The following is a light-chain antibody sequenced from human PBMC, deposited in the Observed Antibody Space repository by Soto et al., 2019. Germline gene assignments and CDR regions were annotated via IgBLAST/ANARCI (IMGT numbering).Light chain of an antibody. CDR3: CSFAGIYPYV. V-gene: IGLV2-11*01. CDR2: DVS. J-gene: IGLJ1*01. CDR1: SSDVGAYNY. Sequence: QSALTQPRSVSGSLGRSVTISCTGSSSDVGAYNYVSWYQQYPGKAPKLMIYDVSKRPSGVPDRFSGSKSGNTASLTISGLQADDEADYYCCSFAGIYPYVFGTGTKLTVL.